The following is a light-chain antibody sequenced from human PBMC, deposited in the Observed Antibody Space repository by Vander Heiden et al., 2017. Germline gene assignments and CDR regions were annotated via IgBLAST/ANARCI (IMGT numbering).Light chain of an antibody. CDR1: QGIRDR. CDR2: DAS. Sequence: DIQMPQSPSSLSASVGDRVTITCRATQGIRDRLAWYQQKPGKAPKRLIYDASNLQRGVPSRFSGSGFGTEFTLTISSLQPEDFATYYCLQHDNYLFTFGQGTKLEIK. V-gene: IGKV1-17*01. J-gene: IGKJ2*01. CDR3: LQHDNYLFT.